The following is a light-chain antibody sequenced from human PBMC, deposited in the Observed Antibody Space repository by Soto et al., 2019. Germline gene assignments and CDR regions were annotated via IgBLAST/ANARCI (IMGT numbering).Light chain of an antibody. J-gene: IGKJ5*01. CDR3: QKFNTAPLT. CDR2: SAP. Sequence: DIQMSQSPSSLSASVGDRVTITCRASQDISVYLAWYPQKPGKVPKRLIYSAPTLQSGVPSRFSGSGSGKDFTLTISSLQPEDVATYYCQKFNTAPLTFGQGTRLEIK. CDR1: QDISVY. V-gene: IGKV1-27*01.